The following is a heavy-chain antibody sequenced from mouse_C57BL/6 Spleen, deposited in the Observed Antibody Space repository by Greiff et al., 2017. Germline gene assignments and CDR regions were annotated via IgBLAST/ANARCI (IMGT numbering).Heavy chain of an antibody. CDR1: GYTFTSYG. CDR2: IYPRSGNT. D-gene: IGHD4-1*01. Sequence: VQLQQSGAELARPGASVKLSCKASGYTFTSYGISWVKQRTGQGLEWIGEIYPRSGNTYYNEKLKGKATLTADKSSSTAYMELRSLTSEDSAVYFCARYPPLTGTYFDYWGQGTTLTVSS. J-gene: IGHJ2*01. V-gene: IGHV1-81*01. CDR3: ARYPPLTGTYFDY.